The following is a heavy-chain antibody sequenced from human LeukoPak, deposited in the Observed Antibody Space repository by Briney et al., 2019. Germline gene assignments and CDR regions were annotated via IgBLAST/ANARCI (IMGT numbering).Heavy chain of an antibody. CDR3: ASGYCSGGSCHTTNSPFDY. V-gene: IGHV3-74*01. Sequence: GGSLRLSCAASGFTFSSFWMHWVRQAPGKGLVWVSCINSDASSTTYADSVKGRFTISRDNAKNTVYLQMNSLRDEDTAVYYCASGYCSGGSCHTTNSPFDYWGQGTLVTVSS. J-gene: IGHJ4*02. CDR1: GFTFSSFW. D-gene: IGHD2-15*01. CDR2: INSDASST.